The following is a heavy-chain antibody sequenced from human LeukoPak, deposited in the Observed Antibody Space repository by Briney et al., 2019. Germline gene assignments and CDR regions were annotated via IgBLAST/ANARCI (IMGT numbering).Heavy chain of an antibody. J-gene: IGHJ4*02. Sequence: SETLSLTCTVSGGSISSYYWSWIRQPPGKGLEWIGYIYYSGSTNYNPSLKSRVTISVDTSKNQFSLKLSSVTAADTAVYYCAREPGIAALDSWGQGTLVTVSS. CDR3: AREPGIAALDS. CDR2: IYYSGST. D-gene: IGHD6-13*01. CDR1: GGSISSYY. V-gene: IGHV4-59*01.